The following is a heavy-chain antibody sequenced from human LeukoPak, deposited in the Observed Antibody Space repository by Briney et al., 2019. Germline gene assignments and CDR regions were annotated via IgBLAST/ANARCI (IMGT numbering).Heavy chain of an antibody. D-gene: IGHD3-9*01. CDR2: MNPNSGNT. J-gene: IGHJ6*03. CDR1: GYTFTSYD. V-gene: IGHV1-8*02. Sequence: ASVKVSCKASGYTFTSYDINWVRQATGQGLEWMGWMNPNSGNTGYAQKFQGRVTMTRNTSISTAYMELSSLRSEDTAVYYCARGSLRYFDWLTLNYYYYMDVWGKGTTVTVS. CDR3: ARGSLRYFDWLTLNYYYYMDV.